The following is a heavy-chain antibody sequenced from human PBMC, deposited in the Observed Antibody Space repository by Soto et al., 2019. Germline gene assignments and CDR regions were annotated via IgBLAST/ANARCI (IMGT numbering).Heavy chain of an antibody. CDR3: ARDPELERQVSTASGGMDV. V-gene: IGHV3-7*01. D-gene: IGHD1-1*01. Sequence: PGGSLRLSCAASGFTFSSYWMSWVRQAPGKGLEWVANIKQDGSEKYYVDSVKGRFTISRDNAKNSLYLQMNSLRAEDTAVYYCARDPELERQVSTASGGMDVWGQGTTVTVSS. CDR1: GFTFSSYW. J-gene: IGHJ6*02. CDR2: IKQDGSEK.